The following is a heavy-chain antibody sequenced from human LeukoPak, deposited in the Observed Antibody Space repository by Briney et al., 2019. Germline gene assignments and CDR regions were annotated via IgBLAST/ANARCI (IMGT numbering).Heavy chain of an antibody. J-gene: IGHJ5*02. V-gene: IGHV4-59*01. CDR1: GGSFSGYY. CDR3: ARGGYYGSGNDFRFDP. D-gene: IGHD3-10*01. CDR2: IHYTGST. Sequence: SETLSLTCAVYGGSFSGYYWSWIRQPLGKGLECIGYIHYTGSTNYNPSLKSRVTISVDTSKSQFSLKLSSVTAADTAIYYCARGGYYGSGNDFRFDPWGQGTLVTVSS.